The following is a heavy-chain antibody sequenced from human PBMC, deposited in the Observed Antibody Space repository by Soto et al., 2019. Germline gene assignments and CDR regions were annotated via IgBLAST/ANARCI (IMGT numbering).Heavy chain of an antibody. CDR3: ARDILLDYSDSPDDY. Sequence: QVQLVQSGAEVKKPGSSVKVSCKASGGTFSSYTISWVRQAPGQGLEWMARIIPILGIANYAQKFQGRVTITADKSTSTAYMELSSLRSEDTAVYYCARDILLDYSDSPDDYWGQGTLVTVSS. J-gene: IGHJ4*02. V-gene: IGHV1-69*08. CDR2: IIPILGIA. CDR1: GGTFSSYT. D-gene: IGHD4-17*01.